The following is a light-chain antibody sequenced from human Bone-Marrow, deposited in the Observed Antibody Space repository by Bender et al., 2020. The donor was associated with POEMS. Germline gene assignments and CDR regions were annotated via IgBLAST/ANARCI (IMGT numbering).Light chain of an antibody. CDR2: DVR. CDR3: SSYTSSTLV. CDR1: SSDVGGYNF. Sequence: QSALTQPASVSGSPGQSITISCTGTSSDVGGYNFVSWYQQHPGKAPKFMIYDVRNRPSGVSNRFSGSKSGNTASLTISGLQPEDEADYYCSSYTSSTLVFGAGTKLTVL. J-gene: IGLJ3*02. V-gene: IGLV2-14*03.